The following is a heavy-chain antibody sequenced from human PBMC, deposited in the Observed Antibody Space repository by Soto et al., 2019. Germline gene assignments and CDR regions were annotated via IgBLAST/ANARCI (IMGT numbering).Heavy chain of an antibody. V-gene: IGHV3-48*02. CDR3: AKIGAVDC. CDR1: GFDFSSSG. CDR2: ISSNSETM. D-gene: IGHD3-16*01. Sequence: DVQLVETGGGLVQPGGSLRLSCAASGFDFSSSGMIWVRQSPEKGLEWVSYISSNSETMYYADSVKGRFTISRDNAKNSLFLQMNSLRDEDTAVYFCAKIGAVDCWGQGTLVTVSS. J-gene: IGHJ4*02.